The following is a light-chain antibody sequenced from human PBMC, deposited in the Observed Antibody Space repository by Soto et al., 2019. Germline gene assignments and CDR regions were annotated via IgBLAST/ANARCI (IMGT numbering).Light chain of an antibody. CDR3: QQYCSSPQYT. J-gene: IGKJ2*01. V-gene: IGKV3-20*01. Sequence: EIVLTQSPGTLSLSPGERATLACRASHSVSSTYFAWYQKKPGQAPRLLIYGASSTDTGIPDMFSGSGSGTDFSLTISTLEPEYFAVYYCQQYCSSPQYTFGQGTKLVIK. CDR1: HSVSSTY. CDR2: GAS.